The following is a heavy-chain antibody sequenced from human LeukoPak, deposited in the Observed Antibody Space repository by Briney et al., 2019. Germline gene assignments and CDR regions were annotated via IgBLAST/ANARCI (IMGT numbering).Heavy chain of an antibody. Sequence: GGSLRLSCAGSGFTFSSNAMSWVRQAPGKGLEWVSAISGSGGTTYYADPVKGRFTISRDNSKNTLYLQMNSLRADDTAVYCCAKDRGGHDFDYWGQGTLVTVSS. CDR3: AKDRGGHDFDY. D-gene: IGHD3-16*01. CDR1: GFTFSSNA. J-gene: IGHJ4*02. V-gene: IGHV3-23*01. CDR2: ISGSGGTT.